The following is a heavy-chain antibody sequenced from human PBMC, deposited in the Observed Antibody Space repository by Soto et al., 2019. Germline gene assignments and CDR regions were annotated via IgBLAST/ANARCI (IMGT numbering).Heavy chain of an antibody. CDR2: ISNDGSNK. J-gene: IGHJ4*02. D-gene: IGHD6-19*01. CDR3: AKNLYRGGWDLEN. CDR1: GFTFSSYA. Sequence: GGPLRLSSAASGFTFSSYAMHWVRQAPGKGLEWVAVISNDGSNKYYADSVKGRFTISRDNSKNTLYLQMNSLRAEDTAVYYCAKNLYRGGWDLENWGKGTLFTVSS. V-gene: IGHV3-30*18.